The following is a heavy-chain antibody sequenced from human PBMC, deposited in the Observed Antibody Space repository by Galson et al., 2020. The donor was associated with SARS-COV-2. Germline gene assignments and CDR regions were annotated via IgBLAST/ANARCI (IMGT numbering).Heavy chain of an antibody. D-gene: IGHD2-2*01. J-gene: IGHJ6*03. V-gene: IGHV1-69*13. CDR2: IIPVFRTA. CDR1: GGTFSTYA. CDR3: ARAGWGHCIGSSCYADYYYYYMDV. Sequence: SVKVSCKASGGTFSTYAINWVRQAPGQGLEWMGGIIPVFRTAHYAQKFRGRTTITADESTSTAYMELSSLRSEDTAVYYCARAGWGHCIGSSCYADYYYYYMDVWGKGTTVTVSS.